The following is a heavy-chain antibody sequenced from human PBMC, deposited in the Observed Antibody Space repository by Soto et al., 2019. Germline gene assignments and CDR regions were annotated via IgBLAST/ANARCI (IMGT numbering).Heavy chain of an antibody. Sequence: RASVKVSCKASGGTFSSYAISWVRQAPGQGLEWMGGIIPIFGTANYAQKFQGRVTITADESTSTAYMELSSLRSEDTAVYYCARDKWGVVVAATLQRYYYYGMDVWGQGTTVTVSS. D-gene: IGHD2-15*01. CDR2: IIPIFGTA. CDR1: GGTFSSYA. CDR3: ARDKWGVVVAATLQRYYYYGMDV. V-gene: IGHV1-69*13. J-gene: IGHJ6*02.